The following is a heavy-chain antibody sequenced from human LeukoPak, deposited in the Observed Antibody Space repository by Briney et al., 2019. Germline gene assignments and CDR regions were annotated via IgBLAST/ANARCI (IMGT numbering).Heavy chain of an antibody. CDR2: IYDSGST. V-gene: IGHV4-39*02. CDR3: ARDRSKVYYGMDV. Sequence: SETLSLTCTVSGGSIRSSYYYWGWIRQPPGKGLEWIGSIYDSGSTYYNPSLKSRVTISVDTSKNQFSLKLNSVTAADTAVHYCARDRSKVYYGMDVWGQGTTVTVSS. D-gene: IGHD4-11*01. CDR1: GGSIRSSYYY. J-gene: IGHJ6*02.